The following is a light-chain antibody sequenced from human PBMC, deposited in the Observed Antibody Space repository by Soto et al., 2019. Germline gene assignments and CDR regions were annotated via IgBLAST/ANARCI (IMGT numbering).Light chain of an antibody. CDR1: QSLLHSNGYNY. Sequence: EIVMTQSPLSLPVTPGEPASISCRSSQSLLHSNGYNYLDWYLQKPGQSPQLLIYLGSNRASGVPDRFSGSGSGTDFTLKISRVEAEDVGLYYCMQALQTPLTCGQGTRLEIK. V-gene: IGKV2-28*01. J-gene: IGKJ5*01. CDR2: LGS. CDR3: MQALQTPLT.